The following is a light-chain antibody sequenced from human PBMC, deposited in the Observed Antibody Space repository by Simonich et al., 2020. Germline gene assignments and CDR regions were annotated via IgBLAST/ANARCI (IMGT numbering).Light chain of an antibody. CDR2: EVS. J-gene: IGLJ3*02. Sequence: QSALTQPPSASGSPGQSVTISCTGTSSDVGGYNYGSWYQQHPGKAPKLMIYEVSTRPSGVPYRFSGSKSGNTASLTVAGLQAEDEADYYCSSYAGSNLWVFGGGTKLTVL. V-gene: IGLV2-8*01. CDR3: SSYAGSNLWV. CDR1: SSDVGGYNY.